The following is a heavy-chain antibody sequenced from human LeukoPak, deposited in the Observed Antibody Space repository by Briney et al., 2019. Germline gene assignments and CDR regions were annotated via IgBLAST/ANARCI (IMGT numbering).Heavy chain of an antibody. J-gene: IGHJ4*02. Sequence: GGSLRLSCAASGFTFSSYAMHWVRQAPGKGLEWVAVISYDGSNKYYADSVKGRFTISRDNSKNTLYLQMNSLRAEDTAVYYCARMVGYSYSDYWGQGTLVTVSS. CDR2: ISYDGSNK. D-gene: IGHD5-18*01. CDR3: ARMVGYSYSDY. V-gene: IGHV3-30-3*01. CDR1: GFTFSSYA.